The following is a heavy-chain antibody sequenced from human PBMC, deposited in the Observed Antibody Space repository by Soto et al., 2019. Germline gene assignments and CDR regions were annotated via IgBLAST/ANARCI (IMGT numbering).Heavy chain of an antibody. J-gene: IGHJ4*02. Sequence: VQLVETGGGLIQPGGSLRLSCAASGFTVSSNYMSWVRQAPGKGLEWVSVIYSGGSTYYADSVKGRFTISRDNSKNTLYLQMNSLRAEDTAVYYCARARRGIAVAGTDWFDYWGQGTLVTVSS. CDR1: GFTVSSNY. CDR3: ARARRGIAVAGTDWFDY. CDR2: IYSGGST. V-gene: IGHV3-53*02. D-gene: IGHD6-19*01.